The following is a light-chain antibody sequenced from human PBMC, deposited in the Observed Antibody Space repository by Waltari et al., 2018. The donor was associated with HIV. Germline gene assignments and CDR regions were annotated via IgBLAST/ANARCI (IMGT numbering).Light chain of an antibody. CDR3: QSYDNGLSGWV. V-gene: IGLV1-40*01. J-gene: IGLJ2*01. CDR1: SSNIGAGYG. CDR2: TDT. Sequence: QSVLTQPPSVSGAPGQTITISCTGSSSNIGAGYGVNWYQQHPGTAPKLLIYTDTNRPSGGPNRFSGSRSGTSASLAITGLQAEDEADYHCQSYDNGLSGWVFGGGTKVSV.